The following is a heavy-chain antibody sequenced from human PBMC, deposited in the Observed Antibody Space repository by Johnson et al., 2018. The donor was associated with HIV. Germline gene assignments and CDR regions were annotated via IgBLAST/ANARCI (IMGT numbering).Heavy chain of an antibody. J-gene: IGHJ3*02. CDR2: IKQDGSEK. CDR3: ARDQWMAGDAFDI. D-gene: IGHD5-24*01. V-gene: IGHV3-7*01. Sequence: EVQLVESGGGLVKPGGSLRPSCAASGFTFSSYWMSWVRQAPGKGLEWVANIKQDGSEKYYVDSVKGRITISRDNAKNSLYLQMNSLRAEDTAVYYCARDQWMAGDAFDIWGQGTMVTVSS. CDR1: GFTFSSYW.